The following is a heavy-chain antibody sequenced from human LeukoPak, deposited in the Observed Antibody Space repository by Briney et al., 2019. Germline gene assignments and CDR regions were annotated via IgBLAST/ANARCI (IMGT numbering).Heavy chain of an antibody. V-gene: IGHV3-30*02. D-gene: IGHD1-26*01. CDR2: IRYDGSSK. Sequence: GGSLRLSCAASGFTFSSHGIHWVRQAPGKGLEWVAFIRYDGSSKYNADSVKGRFTISRDNSKNTVYLQMSRLGADDTAVYYCAKDMGGLLAKHYLDYWGQGTLITVSS. J-gene: IGHJ4*02. CDR3: AKDMGGLLAKHYLDY. CDR1: GFTFSSHG.